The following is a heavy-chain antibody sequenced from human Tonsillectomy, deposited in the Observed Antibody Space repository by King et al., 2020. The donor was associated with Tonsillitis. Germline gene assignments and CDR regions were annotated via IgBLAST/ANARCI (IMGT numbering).Heavy chain of an antibody. Sequence: VQLQESGPGLVKPSETLSLTCTVSGGSISSYYWSWIRQPAGKGLEWIGLIYTSGSTNYNPSLKSRVTMSVDTSKNQFSLKLSPVTAADPAGYYCARDRASSGWYGFGYWGQGTLVTVSS. CDR1: GGSISSYY. J-gene: IGHJ4*02. D-gene: IGHD6-19*01. CDR2: IYTSGST. V-gene: IGHV4-4*07. CDR3: ARDRASSGWYGFGY.